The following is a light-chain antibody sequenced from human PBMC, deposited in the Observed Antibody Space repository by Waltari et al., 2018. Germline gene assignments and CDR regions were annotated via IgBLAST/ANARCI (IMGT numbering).Light chain of an antibody. CDR3: SSYSRSSTFYV. CDR2: DVS. Sequence: QSALTQPASVSGSPGQSITISCTGTTSDVGGYNYVSWYQQHPGKAPKLMIYDVSKRPSGVSDRFSVSKSGNTASLTISGLQTEDEADYYCSSYSRSSTFYVFGTGTKVTVL. CDR1: TSDVGGYNY. V-gene: IGLV2-14*03. J-gene: IGLJ1*01.